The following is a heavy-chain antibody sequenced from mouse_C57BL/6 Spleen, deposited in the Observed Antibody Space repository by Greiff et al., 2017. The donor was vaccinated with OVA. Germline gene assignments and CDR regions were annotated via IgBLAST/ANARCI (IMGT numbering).Heavy chain of an antibody. Sequence: QVQLQQPGAELVKPGASVKISCKASGYTFTSYWITWVKQRPGQGLEWIGDIYPGSGSTNYNEKFKSKATLTVDTSSSTAYMQLSSLTSEDSAVYYCARSGDYSNFEEGYYFDYWGQGTTLTVSS. J-gene: IGHJ2*01. D-gene: IGHD2-5*01. CDR3: ARSGDYSNFEEGYYFDY. CDR2: IYPGSGST. CDR1: GYTFTSYW. V-gene: IGHV1-55*01.